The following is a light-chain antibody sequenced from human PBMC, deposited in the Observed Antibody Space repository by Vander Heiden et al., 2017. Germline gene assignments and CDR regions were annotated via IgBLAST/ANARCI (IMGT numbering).Light chain of an antibody. CDR3: SSYAGSNNVV. CDR2: EVS. Sequence: SALTQPPSASGSPGPSVTISCTGTSSDVGGYTYVSWYQQHPGKAPKLMIYEVSKRPSGVPDRFSGSKSGNTASLTVSGLQAEDEADYYCSSYAGSNNVVFGGGTELTVL. CDR1: SSDVGGYTY. V-gene: IGLV2-8*01. J-gene: IGLJ2*01.